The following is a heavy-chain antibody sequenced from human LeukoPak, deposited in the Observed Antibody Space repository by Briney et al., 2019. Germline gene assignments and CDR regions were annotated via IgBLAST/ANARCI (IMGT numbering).Heavy chain of an antibody. V-gene: IGHV1-8*01. J-gene: IGHJ4*02. CDR2: MNPKSANT. CDR3: ARKEYSGPSDY. D-gene: IGHD5-12*01. Sequence: ASVKVSCKASGYTFTSYDINWVRQATGQGLEWMGWMNPKSANTGYAQKFQGRVTMTRNTSISTAYMELSSLTSEDTAVYYCARKEYSGPSDYWGQGTLVTVSS. CDR1: GYTFTSYD.